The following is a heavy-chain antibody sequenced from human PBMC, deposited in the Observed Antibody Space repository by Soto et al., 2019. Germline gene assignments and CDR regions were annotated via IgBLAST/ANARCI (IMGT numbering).Heavy chain of an antibody. V-gene: IGHV3-48*01. D-gene: IGHD1-26*01. CDR3: ARDRPSSGRYYDFDY. CDR2: INSGSSTM. CDR1: GFTFSDYS. Sequence: EVQLVESGGGLVQPGGSLRLSCAASGFTFSDYSMNWVRQAPGKGLEWVSYINSGSSTMYYADSVKGRFTISRDNAKNSLSLQMNSLRAEDTAVYYCARDRPSSGRYYDFDYWGQGTLVTVSS. J-gene: IGHJ4*02.